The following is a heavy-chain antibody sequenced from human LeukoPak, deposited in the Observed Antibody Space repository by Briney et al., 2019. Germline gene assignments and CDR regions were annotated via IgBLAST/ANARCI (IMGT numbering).Heavy chain of an antibody. V-gene: IGHV4-4*02. D-gene: IGHD5-12*01. Sequence: PSETLSLTCAVSGGSISSSNWWNWVRQPPGKGLEWIGEIYHSGSTYYNPSLKSRVTISVDTSKNQFSLKLSSVTAADTAVYYCARAYDGGSHYFDYWGQGTLVTVSS. CDR1: GGSISSSNW. J-gene: IGHJ4*02. CDR3: ARAYDGGSHYFDY. CDR2: IYHSGST.